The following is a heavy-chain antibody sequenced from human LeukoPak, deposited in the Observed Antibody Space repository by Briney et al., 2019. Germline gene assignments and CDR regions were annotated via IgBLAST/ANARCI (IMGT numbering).Heavy chain of an antibody. CDR3: ARGTVSMVRGVINYGMDG. D-gene: IGHD3-10*01. V-gene: IGHV4-34*01. Sequence: SETLSLTCTVSGGSFGNYYWSWIRQPPGKGLEWIGEINHSGSTNYNPSLKSRVTISVDTSKNQSSLKLSSVTAADTAVYYCARGTVSMVRGVINYGMDGWGQGTTVTVSS. CDR1: GGSFGNYY. CDR2: INHSGST. J-gene: IGHJ6*02.